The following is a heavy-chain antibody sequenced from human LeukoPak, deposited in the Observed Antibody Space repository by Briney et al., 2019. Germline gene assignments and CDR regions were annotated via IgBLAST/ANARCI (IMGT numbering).Heavy chain of an antibody. CDR1: GFTFDDYA. D-gene: IGHD1-26*01. V-gene: IGHV3-9*01. CDR2: ISWNGGNI. J-gene: IGHJ5*02. CDR3: ARQTRVGATPGWFDP. Sequence: GGSLRLSCAASGFTFDDYAMHWVRQTPGKGLEWVSGISWNGGNIVYVDSVKGRFTISRDNAKNSLYLQMNSLRAEDTAVYYCARQTRVGATPGWFDPWGQGTLVTVSS.